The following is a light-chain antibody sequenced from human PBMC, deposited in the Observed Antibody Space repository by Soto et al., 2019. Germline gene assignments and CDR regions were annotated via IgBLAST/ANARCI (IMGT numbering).Light chain of an antibody. CDR2: GAS. J-gene: IGKJ1*01. Sequence: ELALTQSPATLSLSPGERATLSGRASQSVNTNFAWYQQKPGQDPRLLIYGASTRATGIPAGFSGSGSGTEFNLTVSRLQPEDFAVYECQQYDNWTRTFGQGTKVDIK. CDR3: QQYDNWTRT. V-gene: IGKV3-15*01. CDR1: QSVNTN.